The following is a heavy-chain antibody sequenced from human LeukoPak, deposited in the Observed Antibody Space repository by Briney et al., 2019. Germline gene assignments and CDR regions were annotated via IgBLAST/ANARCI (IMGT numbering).Heavy chain of an antibody. J-gene: IGHJ6*03. Sequence: ASVKVSCKASGYTFTSFYMHWVRQAPGQGLEWMGGFDPEDGETIYAQKFQGRVTMTEDTSTDTAYMELSSLRSEDTAVYYCATGGSSSLDYYYYMDVWGKGTTVTVSS. CDR1: GYTFTSFY. V-gene: IGHV1-24*01. D-gene: IGHD6-6*01. CDR2: FDPEDGET. CDR3: ATGGSSSLDYYYYMDV.